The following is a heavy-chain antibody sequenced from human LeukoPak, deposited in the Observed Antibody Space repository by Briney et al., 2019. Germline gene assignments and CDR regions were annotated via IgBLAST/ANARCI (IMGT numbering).Heavy chain of an antibody. CDR1: GGSISSYY. J-gene: IGHJ4*02. Sequence: SETLSLTCTVSGGSISSYYWSWIRQPPGKGLEWIGYIYYSGSTNYNPSLKSRVTISVETSKNQFSLKLSSVTAADTAVYYCAIDTSSIPFDYWGQGTLVTVSS. V-gene: IGHV4-59*01. CDR3: AIDTSSIPFDY. D-gene: IGHD2-2*01. CDR2: IYYSGST.